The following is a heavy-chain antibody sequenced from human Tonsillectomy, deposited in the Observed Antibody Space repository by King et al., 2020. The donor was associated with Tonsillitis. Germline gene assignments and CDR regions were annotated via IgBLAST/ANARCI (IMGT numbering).Heavy chain of an antibody. CDR2: IYYSGST. V-gene: IGHV4-39*02. Sequence: LQLQESGPGLVKPSETLSLTCTVSGGSISSTSCYWGWIRQPPGKGLEWIGTIYYSGSTYHNPSLKSRVAISVDTSKNHFSLKLSSVTAADTAVYYCARLTWEVAATGPQFDYWSQGTLVTVSS. D-gene: IGHD6-13*01. CDR3: ARLTWEVAATGPQFDY. CDR1: GGSISSTSCY. J-gene: IGHJ4*02.